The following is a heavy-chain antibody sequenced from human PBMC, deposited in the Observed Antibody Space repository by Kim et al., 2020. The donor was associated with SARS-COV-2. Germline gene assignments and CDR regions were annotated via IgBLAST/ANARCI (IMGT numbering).Heavy chain of an antibody. CDR1: GFTFDDYT. V-gene: IGHV3-43*01. CDR3: AKVNTPDPYYYDSSGLDY. CDR2: ISWDGGST. D-gene: IGHD3-22*01. Sequence: GGSLRLSCAASGFTFDDYTMHWVRQAPGKGLEWVSLISWDGGSTYYADSVKGRFTISRDNSKNSLYLQMNSLRTEDTALYYCAKVNTPDPYYYDSSGLDYWGQGTLVTVSS. J-gene: IGHJ4*02.